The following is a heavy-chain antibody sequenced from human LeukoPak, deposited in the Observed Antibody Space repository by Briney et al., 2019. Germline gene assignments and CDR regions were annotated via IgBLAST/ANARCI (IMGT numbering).Heavy chain of an antibody. CDR3: ARDSSDFWSYYYDY. Sequence: PGGSLRLSCAASGFTFSNYWMTWVRQAPGKGLEWVANIKQDGREKYYVDSVKGRLTISRDNAKNSLFLQMNSLRAEDTAVYYCARDSSDFWSYYYDYWGQGTLVTVSS. V-gene: IGHV3-7*01. CDR2: IKQDGREK. CDR1: GFTFSNYW. J-gene: IGHJ4*02. D-gene: IGHD3-3*01.